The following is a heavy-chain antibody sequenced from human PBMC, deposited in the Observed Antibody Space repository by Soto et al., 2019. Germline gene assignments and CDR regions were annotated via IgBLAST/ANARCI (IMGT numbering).Heavy chain of an antibody. CDR1: GFSISTSGVG. D-gene: IGHD3-10*01. V-gene: IGHV2-5*01. CDR3: TLMRGSELYGMDV. CDR2: IYSNDDK. J-gene: IGHJ6*02. Sequence: QITLKESGHTLVKPTQTLTLTCTFSGFSISTSGVGVGWVHQPPGKPLAWLALIYSNDDKRFSTSLKSRLAITKDTSKSQVVLTMTNMDPVDTATYYCTLMRGSELYGMDVWGQGTTVTGSS.